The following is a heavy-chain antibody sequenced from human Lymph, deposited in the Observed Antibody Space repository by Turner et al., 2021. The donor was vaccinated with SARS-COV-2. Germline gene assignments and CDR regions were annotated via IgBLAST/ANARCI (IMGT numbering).Heavy chain of an antibody. CDR2: ISGSGGST. D-gene: IGHD1-1*01. CDR3: AKDPNWYVLSAVDY. J-gene: IGHJ4*02. V-gene: IGHV3-23*01. CDR1: GFTFSSYA. Sequence: EVQLLESGGGLVQPGGSLSHSCAASGFTFSSYAMSWVRQGPGKGLEWVSAISGSGGSTYYADSVKGRFTISRDNSKNTLYLQMNSLRAEDTAVYYCAKDPNWYVLSAVDYWGQGTLITVSS.